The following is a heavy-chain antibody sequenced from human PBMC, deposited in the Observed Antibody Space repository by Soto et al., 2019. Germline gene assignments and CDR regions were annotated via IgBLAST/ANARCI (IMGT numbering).Heavy chain of an antibody. CDR1: GYTFTSYY. V-gene: IGHV1-46*01. D-gene: IGHD4-4*01. J-gene: IGHJ4*02. CDR2: INPSGGGT. Sequence: QVQLVQSGVEVKEPGASVKVSCKASGYTFTSYYMHWLRQAPGQGLEWMGIINPSGGGTSYAQKFQGRVTMTRDTSTRTIYMELRSLRSEDTAVYYCARAADGNSFDFDYWGQGTLVTVSS. CDR3: ARAADGNSFDFDY.